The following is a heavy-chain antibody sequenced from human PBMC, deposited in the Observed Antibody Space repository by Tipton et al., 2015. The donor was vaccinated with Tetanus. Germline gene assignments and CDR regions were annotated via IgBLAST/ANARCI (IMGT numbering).Heavy chain of an antibody. CDR1: GFTFSSYA. Sequence: SLRLSCAASGFTFSSYAMSWVRQAPGKGLEWVSAISGSGGSTYYADSVKGRFTISRDNSKNTLYLQLNSLRADDTAIYYCAKRRDGYNSGSFDIWGQGTMVTVSS. CDR2: ISGSGGST. D-gene: IGHD5-24*01. V-gene: IGHV3-23*01. J-gene: IGHJ3*02. CDR3: AKRRDGYNSGSFDI.